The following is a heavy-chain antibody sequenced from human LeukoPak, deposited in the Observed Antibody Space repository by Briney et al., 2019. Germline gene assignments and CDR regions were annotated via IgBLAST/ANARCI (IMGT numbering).Heavy chain of an antibody. CDR3: AKDAGGCGGDCPPGWFDP. CDR2: ISSSSSYI. Sequence: GRSLRLSCAASGFTFSSYAMHWVRQAPGKGLEWVSSISSSSSYIYYTDSVKGRFTISRDNAKKSLYLQMNSLRAEDTAVYYCAKDAGGCGGDCPPGWFDPWGQGTLVIVSS. CDR1: GFTFSSYA. V-gene: IGHV3-21*04. D-gene: IGHD2-21*02. J-gene: IGHJ5*02.